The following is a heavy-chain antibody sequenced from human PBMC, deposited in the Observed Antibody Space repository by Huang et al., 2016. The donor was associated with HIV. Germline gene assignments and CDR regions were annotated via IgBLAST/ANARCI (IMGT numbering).Heavy chain of an antibody. CDR3: ARDRVPAVRYYYGMDV. D-gene: IGHD2-2*01. CDR2: INTYNGNT. CDR1: DYTFTKYG. J-gene: IGHJ6*02. V-gene: IGHV1-18*04. Sequence: QVHLVQSGVVVKKPGASVKVSCKASDYTFTKYGVSWVRQAPGQGLEWMGGINTYNGNTNYAQKFQGRVTMTTDKSTNTAYMELGSLRYDDTAVYYCARDRVPAVRYYYGMDVWGQGTTVTVTS.